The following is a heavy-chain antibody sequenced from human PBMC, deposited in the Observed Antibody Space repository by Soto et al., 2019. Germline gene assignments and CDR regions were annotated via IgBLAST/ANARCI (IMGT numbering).Heavy chain of an antibody. CDR2: IIPLFGTT. CDR3: ARDHSIYGDYAVKGLRD. D-gene: IGHD4-17*01. J-gene: IGHJ4*02. CDR1: EGTFSNYA. V-gene: IGHV1-69*01. Sequence: QVQLVQSGAEVKKPGSSVKVSCKASEGTFSNYAISWVRQAPGQGLEWMGGIIPLFGTTNYAQKFQGRVTITADESTTTAYMELISLTFEDTAVYFCARDHSIYGDYAVKGLRDWGQGVLVTVSS.